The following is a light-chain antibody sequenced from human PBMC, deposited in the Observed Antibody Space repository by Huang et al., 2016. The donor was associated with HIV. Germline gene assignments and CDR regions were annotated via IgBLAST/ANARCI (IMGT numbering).Light chain of an antibody. CDR3: QQRSNWLFT. CDR1: QSVSSY. CDR2: EAS. J-gene: IGKJ3*01. V-gene: IGKV3-11*01. Sequence: EIVLTQSPATLSLSPGERATLSCRASQSVSSYFAWYQQKPGQAPRLLIYEASNRATCIPARFSGSGSGTDFTLTISSLEPEDFAVYYCQQRSNWLFTFGPGTKVDIK.